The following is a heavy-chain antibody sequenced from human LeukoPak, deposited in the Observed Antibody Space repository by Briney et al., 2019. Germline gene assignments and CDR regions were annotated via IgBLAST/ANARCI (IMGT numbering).Heavy chain of an antibody. CDR1: GFTFSSFA. CDR3: AKGLYSSSSYFDY. CDR2: IGANSGNT. D-gene: IGHD6-6*01. Sequence: GGSLRLSCAASGFTFSSFAMSWVRQAPGKGLEWVSAIGANSGNTYYADSVKGRFAISGDNSKNTLYLQMNSLRAEDTAVYYCAKGLYSSSSYFDYWGQGTLVTVSS. J-gene: IGHJ4*02. V-gene: IGHV3-23*01.